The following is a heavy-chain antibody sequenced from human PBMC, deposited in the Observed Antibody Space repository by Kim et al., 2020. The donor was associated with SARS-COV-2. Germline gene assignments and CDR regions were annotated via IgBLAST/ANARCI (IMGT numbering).Heavy chain of an antibody. J-gene: IGHJ2*01. D-gene: IGHD2-21*02. CDR2: ISGSGGST. CDR3: AKDGGYCGGDCYRWYFDL. CDR1: GFTFSSYA. V-gene: IGHV3-23*01. Sequence: GGSLRLSCAASGFTFSSYAMSWVRQAPGKGLEWVSAISGSGGSTYYADSVKGRFTISRDNSKTTLYLQMNSLRAEDTAVYYCAKDGGYCGGDCYRWYFDLWGRGTLVTVSS.